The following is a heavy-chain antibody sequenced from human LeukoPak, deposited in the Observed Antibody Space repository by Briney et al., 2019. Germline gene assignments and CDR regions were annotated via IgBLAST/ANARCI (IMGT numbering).Heavy chain of an antibody. CDR3: ARDRGIAAVGKYNWFDP. J-gene: IGHJ5*02. V-gene: IGHV1-3*01. Sequence: ASVKVSCRGSGYTFTSYAMHWVRQAPGQRLEWMGWINAGNGNTKYSQKFQGRVTITRDTSASTAYMELSSLRSEDTAVYYCARDRGIAAVGKYNWFDPWGQGTLVTVSS. CDR2: INAGNGNT. D-gene: IGHD6-13*01. CDR1: GYTFTSYA.